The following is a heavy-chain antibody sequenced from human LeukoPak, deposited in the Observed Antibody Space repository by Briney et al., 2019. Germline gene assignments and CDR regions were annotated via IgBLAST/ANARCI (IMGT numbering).Heavy chain of an antibody. CDR3: ARDMRSSGYYLAYYFDY. CDR2: SIPIVGIA. J-gene: IGHJ4*02. D-gene: IGHD3-22*01. CDR1: GGTFSSSA. V-gene: IGHV1-69*04. Sequence: GASVNVSCKASGGTFSSSAISWVRQAPGQGLDCMGRSIPIVGIANYAQKFQGRVTITADKSTSTAYMELSSLRSEDTAVYYCARDMRSSGYYLAYYFDYWGQGTLVTVSS.